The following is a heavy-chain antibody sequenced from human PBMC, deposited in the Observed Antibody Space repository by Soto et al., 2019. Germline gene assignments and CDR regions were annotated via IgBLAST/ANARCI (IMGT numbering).Heavy chain of an antibody. V-gene: IGHV3-23*01. CDR2: ISDSGIST. CDR3: VKGLKWELPLHY. J-gene: IGHJ4*02. D-gene: IGHD1-26*01. CDR1: GFTFSNYA. Sequence: GSLRLSCVTSGFTFSNYAMSWVRQAPGKGLEWVSAISDSGISTYYADSVKGRFTISRDSSKNTLYLQMNSLGAEDTAVYYCVKGLKWELPLHYWGQGTLVTVSS.